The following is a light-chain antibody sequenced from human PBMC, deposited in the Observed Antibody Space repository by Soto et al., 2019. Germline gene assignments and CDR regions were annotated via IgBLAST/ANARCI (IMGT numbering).Light chain of an antibody. Sequence: EIVMTQSPATLSLSPGERATLSCWASQSVYTTLAWYQQKPGQAPRLLIYGASTRATGIPARFSGSGSATEFTLTISSLQSEDSAVYYCQQYNKWPLTFGEGTKVEI. CDR2: GAS. J-gene: IGKJ4*01. V-gene: IGKV3-15*01. CDR3: QQYNKWPLT. CDR1: QSVYTT.